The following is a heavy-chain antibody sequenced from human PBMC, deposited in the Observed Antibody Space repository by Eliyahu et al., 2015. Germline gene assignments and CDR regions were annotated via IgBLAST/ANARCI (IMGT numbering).Heavy chain of an antibody. CDR3: AKDSRVGVVIHQFDY. D-gene: IGHD3-3*01. CDR1: GYTFTSYG. J-gene: IGHJ4*02. CDR2: XXAYNGNT. V-gene: IGHV1-18*04. Sequence: QVQLVQSGAEVKKPGASVKVSCKASGYTFTSYGIXWVXQAPGQGLEWMGWXXAYNGNTNYAXKLQGRVTMTTDTSTSTAYMELRSLRSDDTAVYYCAKDSRVGVVIHQFDYWGQGTLVTVSS.